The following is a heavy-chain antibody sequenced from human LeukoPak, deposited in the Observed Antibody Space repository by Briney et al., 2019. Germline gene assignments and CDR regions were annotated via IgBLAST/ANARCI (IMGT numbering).Heavy chain of an antibody. CDR1: VGSFSGYY. D-gene: IGHD3-10*01. J-gene: IGHJ6*03. CDR3: ARGYYGSGSHCCHMDV. Sequence: SETLSLTCAVYVGSFSGYYWSWIRQPPGKWLEWIGEINHSGRTNYNSSLKSRVTISVDTSKNQFSLKLSSVTAADTAVYYCARGYYGSGSHCCHMDVWGKGTTITVS. CDR2: INHSGRT. V-gene: IGHV4-34*01.